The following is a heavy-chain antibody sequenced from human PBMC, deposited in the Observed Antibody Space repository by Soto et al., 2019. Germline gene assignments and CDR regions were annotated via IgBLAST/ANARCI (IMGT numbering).Heavy chain of an antibody. V-gene: IGHV4-31*03. D-gene: IGHD3-22*01. Sequence: PSETLSLTCTVSGGSISSGGYYWSWIRQHPGKGLEWIGYIYYSGSTYYNPSLKSRVTISVDTSKNQFSLKLSSVTAADTAVYYCARGIITVIVVDSNWFDPWGQGXLVTVSS. J-gene: IGHJ5*02. CDR1: GGSISSGGYY. CDR3: ARGIITVIVVDSNWFDP. CDR2: IYYSGST.